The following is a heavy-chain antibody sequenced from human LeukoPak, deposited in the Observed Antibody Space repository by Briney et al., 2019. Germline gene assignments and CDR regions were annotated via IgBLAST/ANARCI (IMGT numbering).Heavy chain of an antibody. CDR3: PRVGSAAAGTYRYFDL. D-gene: IGHD6-13*01. V-gene: IGHV1-2*02. CDR1: GYTFTGYY. J-gene: IGHJ2*01. CDR2: INPNSGGT. Sequence: VASVKVSCKASGYTFTGYYMHWVRQAPGQGLEWMGWINPNSGGTNYAQKFQGRVTMTRDTSISTAYMELSRLRSDDTAVYYCPRVGSAAAGTYRYFDLWGRGTLVTVSS.